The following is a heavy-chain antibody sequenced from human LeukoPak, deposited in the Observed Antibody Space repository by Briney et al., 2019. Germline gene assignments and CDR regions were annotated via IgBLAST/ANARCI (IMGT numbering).Heavy chain of an antibody. CDR3: AGFIWGIGFDP. V-gene: IGHV4-34*01. D-gene: IGHD3-16*01. Sequence: SETLSLTCAVYGGSFRGFYWSWIRQPPGKGLEWIGEIYHSGRTNSNPSLKSRVTISVDTSKNHFSLKLTSVTAADTAVYYCAGFIWGIGFDPWGQGTLDTVSS. J-gene: IGHJ5*02. CDR1: GGSFRGFY. CDR2: IYHSGRT.